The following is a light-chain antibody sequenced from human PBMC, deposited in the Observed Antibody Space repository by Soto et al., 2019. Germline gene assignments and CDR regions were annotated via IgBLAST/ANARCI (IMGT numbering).Light chain of an antibody. CDR2: EVS. V-gene: IGLV2-14*01. CDR3: TSYTSISTYV. J-gene: IGLJ1*01. Sequence: QSVLTQPASVSASPGQSITISCAGTSSDVGGYYHVSWYQQHADKAPKLLIHEVSNRPSGVSNRFSGSKSRNTASLTISGLQAEDEADYYCTSYTSISTYVFGTGTKVTVL. CDR1: SSDVGGYYH.